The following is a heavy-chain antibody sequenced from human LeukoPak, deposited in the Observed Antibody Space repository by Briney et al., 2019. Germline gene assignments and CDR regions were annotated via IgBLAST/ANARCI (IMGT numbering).Heavy chain of an antibody. V-gene: IGHV1-46*01. D-gene: IGHD2-15*01. CDR2: IDNSGGST. Sequence: ASVTVSFTASGYTFTIYYIVWVRQAHGQGGEWMGRIDNSGGSTSYAQKFQGRGSMTRGTSTSTVYTELSSLISEDTAVYYCARNSGSGFDYCGQGTLVTVSS. J-gene: IGHJ4*02. CDR1: GYTFTIYY. CDR3: ARNSGSGFDY.